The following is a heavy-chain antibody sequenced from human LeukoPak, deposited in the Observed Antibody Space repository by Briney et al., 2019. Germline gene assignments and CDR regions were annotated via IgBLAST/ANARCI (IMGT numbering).Heavy chain of an antibody. CDR1: GDSVSSNSAA. CDR2: TYYRSRWYH. J-gene: IGHJ6*02. V-gene: IGHV6-1*01. CDR3: VREVDSHGTLFYYGMDV. Sequence: SQTLSLTCAISGDSVSSNSAAWNWIRQSPSRGLEWLGRTYYRSRWYHDYGVSVRSRININPDTSKNQFSLQLNSVTPEDTAVYYRVREVDSHGTLFYYGMDVWGQGTTVTVSS. D-gene: IGHD6-13*01.